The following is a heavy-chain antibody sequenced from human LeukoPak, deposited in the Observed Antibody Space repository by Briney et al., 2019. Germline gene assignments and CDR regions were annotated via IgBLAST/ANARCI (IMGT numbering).Heavy chain of an antibody. Sequence: SETLSLTCTVSGGSISSYYWNWIRQPPGKGRVWIGYISYAGTTNYNPSLKSRVTISVDTSKSQFSLKLSSVTAADTAVYYCARGEDWKSTTFDYWGQGTLVTVSS. CDR2: ISYAGTT. D-gene: IGHD1-1*01. V-gene: IGHV4-59*01. CDR3: ARGEDWKSTTFDY. J-gene: IGHJ4*02. CDR1: GGSISSYY.